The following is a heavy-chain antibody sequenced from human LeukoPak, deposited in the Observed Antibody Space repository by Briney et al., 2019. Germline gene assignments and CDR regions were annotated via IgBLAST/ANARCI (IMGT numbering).Heavy chain of an antibody. CDR3: ARENGDYAFDY. V-gene: IGHV4-59*01. CDR2: IHESGSS. D-gene: IGHD4-17*01. CDR1: GGSLSTYY. Sequence: SETLSLTCSVSGGSLSTYYWSWIRQPPGKGLEWVGSIHESGSSKSNSSLKSRVTISLDTSKNQFSLRLSSVIVADTAVYYCARENGDYAFDYWGQGTLVTVSS. J-gene: IGHJ4*02.